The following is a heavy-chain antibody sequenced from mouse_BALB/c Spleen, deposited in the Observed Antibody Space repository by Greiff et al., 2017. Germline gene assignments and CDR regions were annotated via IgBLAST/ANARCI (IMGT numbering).Heavy chain of an antibody. J-gene: IGHJ4*01. CDR3: ARGDYEDYAMDY. CDR2: ISSGSSTI. D-gene: IGHD1-1*01. CDR1: GFTFSSFG. V-gene: IGHV5-17*02. Sequence: EVMLVESGGGLVQPGGSRKLSCAASGFTFSSFGMHWVRQAPEKGLEWVAYISSGSSTIYYADTVKGRFTISRDNPKNTLFLQMTSLRSEDTAMYYCARGDYEDYAMDYWGQGTSVTVSS.